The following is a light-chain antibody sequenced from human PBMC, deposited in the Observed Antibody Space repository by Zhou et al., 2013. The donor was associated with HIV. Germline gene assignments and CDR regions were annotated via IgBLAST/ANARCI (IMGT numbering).Light chain of an antibody. CDR3: ASWDDSLNAYV. J-gene: IGLJ1*01. V-gene: IGLV1-44*01. Sequence: QSVLPQPPSASGTPGQRVTISCSGSYSNIGNNVVNWYQHLPGTAPKVVIYKNNQRPSGVPDRFSGSKSGTSASLAISGLQSEDEADYFCASWDDSLNAYVFGTGTKISVL. CDR1: YSNIGNNV. CDR2: KNN.